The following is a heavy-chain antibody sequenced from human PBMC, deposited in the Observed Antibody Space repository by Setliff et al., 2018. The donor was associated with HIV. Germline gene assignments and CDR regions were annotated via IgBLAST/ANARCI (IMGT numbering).Heavy chain of an antibody. CDR1: GGTFSSYA. CDR2: IIPMHGIP. CDR3: ARARRMALHPGPGGYSSSSVGLDY. V-gene: IGHV1-69*10. Sequence: SVKVSCKASGGTFSSYAISWVRQAPGQGLEWMGVIIPMHGIPNSAQKFQGRVTITTDESTSPAYMELSSLRTEDTAVYYCARARRMALHPGPGGYSSSSVGLDYWGQGTLVTV. D-gene: IGHD6-6*01. J-gene: IGHJ4*02.